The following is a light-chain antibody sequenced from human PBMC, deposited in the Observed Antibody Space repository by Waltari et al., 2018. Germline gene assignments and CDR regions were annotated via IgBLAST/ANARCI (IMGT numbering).Light chain of an antibody. CDR2: GAS. J-gene: IGKJ5*01. CDR3: QQYNNWLAD. CDR1: QSVSFN. Sequence: EIVMPQSPATLSVSPGEGTTLSCRASQSVSFNLAWYQQKPGQAPRLLIYGASTRATGIPARFSGSGSGTEFTLTISSLQSEDFAVYYCQQYNNWLADFGQGTRLEIK. V-gene: IGKV3-15*01.